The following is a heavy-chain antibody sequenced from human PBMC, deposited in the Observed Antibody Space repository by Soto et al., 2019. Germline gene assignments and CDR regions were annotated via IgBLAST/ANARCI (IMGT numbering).Heavy chain of an antibody. Sequence: GESLKISCKGSGYSFTSYWIGWVRQMPGKGLEWMGIIYPGDSDTRYSPSFQGQVTISADKSISTAYLQWSSLKASDTAMYYCARLVGSSTSFYYYYYYGMDVWGQGTTVTV. J-gene: IGHJ6*02. V-gene: IGHV5-51*01. CDR1: GYSFTSYW. CDR3: ARLVGSSTSFYYYYYYGMDV. CDR2: IYPGDSDT. D-gene: IGHD2-2*01.